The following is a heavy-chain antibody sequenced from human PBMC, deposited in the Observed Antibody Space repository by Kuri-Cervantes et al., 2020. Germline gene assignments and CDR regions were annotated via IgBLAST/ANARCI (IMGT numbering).Heavy chain of an antibody. CDR1: GGSVSSGSYY. J-gene: IGHJ4*02. CDR3: AREGDKNYDYIWGSYLREDPMFDY. CDR2: INHSGST. V-gene: IGHV4-39*07. Sequence: SETLSLTCTVSGGSVSSGSYYWSWIRQPPGKGLEWIGEINHSGSTNYNPSLKSRVTISVDTSKNQFSLKLSSVTAADTAVYYCAREGDKNYDYIWGSYLREDPMFDYWSQGTLVTVSS. D-gene: IGHD3-16*02.